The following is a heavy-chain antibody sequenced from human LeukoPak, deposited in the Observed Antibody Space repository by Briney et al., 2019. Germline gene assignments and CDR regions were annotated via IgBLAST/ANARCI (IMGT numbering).Heavy chain of an antibody. J-gene: IGHJ4*02. V-gene: IGHV4-34*01. CDR2: INHSGST. Sequence: GSLRLSCAASGFTFSSYWMSWVRQAPGKGLEWIGEINHSGSTNYNPSLKSRVTISVDTSKNQFSLKLSSVTAADTAVYYCARPGEYSSNPFDYWGQGTLVTVSS. CDR3: ARPGEYSSNPFDY. D-gene: IGHD6-6*01. CDR1: GFTFSSYW.